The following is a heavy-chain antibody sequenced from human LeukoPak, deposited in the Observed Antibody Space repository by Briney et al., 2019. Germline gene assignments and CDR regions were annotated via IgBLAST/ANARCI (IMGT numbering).Heavy chain of an antibody. V-gene: IGHV4-39*07. CDR1: GGSISSSSYY. CDR3: ATTYYDFWSAPFDY. Sequence: KPSETLSLTCTVSGGSISSSSYYWGWIRQPPGKGLEWIGSIYYSGSTNYNPSLKSRVTISVDTSKNQFSLKLSSVTAADTAVYYCATTYYDFWSAPFDYWGQGTLVTVSS. CDR2: IYYSGST. D-gene: IGHD3-3*01. J-gene: IGHJ4*02.